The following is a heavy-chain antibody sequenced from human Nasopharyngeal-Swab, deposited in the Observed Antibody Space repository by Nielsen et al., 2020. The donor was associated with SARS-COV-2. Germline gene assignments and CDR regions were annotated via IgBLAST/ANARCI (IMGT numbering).Heavy chain of an antibody. CDR3: ARPVAGTGVSAFDI. CDR1: GGSFSGYY. J-gene: IGHJ3*02. Sequence: SETLSLTCAVHGGSFSGYYWSWIRQPPGKGLEWIGEINHSGSTNYNPSLKSRVTISVDTSKNQFSLKLSSVTAADTAVYYCARPVAGTGVSAFDIWGQGTMVTVSS. V-gene: IGHV4-34*01. CDR2: INHSGST. D-gene: IGHD6-19*01.